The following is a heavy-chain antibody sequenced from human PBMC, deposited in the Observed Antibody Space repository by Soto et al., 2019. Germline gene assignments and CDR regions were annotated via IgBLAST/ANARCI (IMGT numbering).Heavy chain of an antibody. CDR1: GFTFSSYS. J-gene: IGHJ4*02. CDR2: ISSSTI. CDR3: ARDGGGWNYFDY. V-gene: IGHV3-48*02. D-gene: IGHD6-19*01. Sequence: GSLRLSCAASGFTFSSYSMNWVRQAPGKGLEWVSYISSSTIFYADSVKGRFTISRDNAKNSLYLQMNSLRDEDTAVYYCARDGGGWNYFDYWGQGTLVTVSS.